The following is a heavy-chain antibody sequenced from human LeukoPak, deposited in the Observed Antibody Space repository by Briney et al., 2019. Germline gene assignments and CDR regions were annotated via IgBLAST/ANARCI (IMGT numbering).Heavy chain of an antibody. CDR2: IYHSGST. CDR1: GYSISSGYY. V-gene: IGHV4-38-2*01. Sequence: SETLSLTCAVSGYSISSGYYWGWIRQPPGKGLEWIGSIYHSGSTYYNPSLKSRVTISVDTSKNQFSLKLSSVTAADTAVYYCASQVGATNGYFDYWGQGTLVTVSS. CDR3: ASQVGATNGYFDY. D-gene: IGHD1-26*01. J-gene: IGHJ4*02.